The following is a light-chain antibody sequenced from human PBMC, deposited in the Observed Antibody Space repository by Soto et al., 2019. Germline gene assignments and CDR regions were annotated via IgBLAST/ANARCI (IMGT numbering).Light chain of an antibody. CDR1: QSVSSSF. J-gene: IGKJ1*01. V-gene: IGKV3-20*01. Sequence: EIVLTQSPGTLSLSPGERATLSCRASQSVSSSFLAWYQQKPGQAPRLLIYGASIRATGIPDRFSGSGSGTVFTLTISRVETEDCTVSYCQQYGSSPWTFGQGTKVEI. CDR3: QQYGSSPWT. CDR2: GAS.